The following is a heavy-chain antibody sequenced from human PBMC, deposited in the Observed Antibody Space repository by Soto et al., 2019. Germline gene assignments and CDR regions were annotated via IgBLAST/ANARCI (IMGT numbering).Heavy chain of an antibody. CDR2: IYYSGST. J-gene: IGHJ4*02. Sequence: PSETLSLTCTVSGGSISSYYWSWIRQPPGKGLEWIGYIYYSGSTNYNPSLKSRVTISVDTSKNQFSLKLSSVTAADTAVYYCSRSAYFYDSSGYYYVEGPFDYWGQGTLVTVSS. D-gene: IGHD3-22*01. CDR1: GGSISSYY. V-gene: IGHV4-59*08. CDR3: SRSAYFYDSSGYYYVEGPFDY.